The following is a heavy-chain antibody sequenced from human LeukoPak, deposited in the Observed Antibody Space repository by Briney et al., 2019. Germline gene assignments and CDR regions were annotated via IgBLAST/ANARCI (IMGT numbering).Heavy chain of an antibody. CDR2: ISAYNGKT. Sequence: GESLKVSCKASGYTFTSYGISWVRQAPGQGLAWMGWISAYNGKTDYAQELQDRVTMTTDTSTSTAYMELRSLRSDDTAVYYCARDPSRYYYDSSGYYSAHAFDIWGQGTMVTVSS. CDR1: GYTFTSYG. J-gene: IGHJ3*02. D-gene: IGHD3-22*01. V-gene: IGHV1-18*01. CDR3: ARDPSRYYYDSSGYYSAHAFDI.